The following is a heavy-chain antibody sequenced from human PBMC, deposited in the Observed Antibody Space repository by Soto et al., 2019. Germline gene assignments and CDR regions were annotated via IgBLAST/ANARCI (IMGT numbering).Heavy chain of an antibody. CDR3: ARNRGSSGYYYYYVMAV. CDR2: IYYRGST. V-gene: IGHV4-59*01. D-gene: IGHD6-13*01. J-gene: IGHJ6*02. Sequence: SGTPSPTCTVSGGPISSYYWSWVRQPPGKGLEWIGYIYYRGSTNYNPPLKSRVTISVDTSKNQFSLKLRSVTAADTAVYYCARNRGSSGYYYYYVMAVWGQGTTVTVSS. CDR1: GGPISSYY.